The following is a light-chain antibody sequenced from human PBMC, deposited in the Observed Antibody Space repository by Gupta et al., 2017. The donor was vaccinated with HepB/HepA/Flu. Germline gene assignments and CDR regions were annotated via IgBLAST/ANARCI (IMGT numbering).Light chain of an antibody. J-gene: IGKJ4*01. V-gene: IGKV4-1*01. CDR3: QQYYSTPPT. CDR1: QSVLYSSNNKNY. Sequence: DIVMTQSPDSLAVSLGGRATINCKSSQSVLYSSNNKNYLAWYQQKPGQPPKLLIYWASTRESGVPDRFSGSGSGTDFTLTISSPQAEDVAVYYCQQYYSTPPTFGGGTKVEIK. CDR2: WAS.